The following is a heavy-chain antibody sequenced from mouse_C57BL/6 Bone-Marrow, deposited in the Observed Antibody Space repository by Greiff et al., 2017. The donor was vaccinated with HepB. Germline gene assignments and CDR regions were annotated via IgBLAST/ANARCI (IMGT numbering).Heavy chain of an antibody. CDR1: GFTFSTSG. Sequence: EVKLVESGGDLVKPGGSLKLSCVASGFTFSTSGMSWVRQTPDKRLGWVATINTGGTYTYYPDSVKGRFTISKDTAKSTLFLQMSSLKSEDTAIYYCARDRFDYYFDYWGQGTTLTVSS. CDR2: INTGGTYT. V-gene: IGHV5-6*01. J-gene: IGHJ2*01. CDR3: ARDRFDYYFDY. D-gene: IGHD2-14*01.